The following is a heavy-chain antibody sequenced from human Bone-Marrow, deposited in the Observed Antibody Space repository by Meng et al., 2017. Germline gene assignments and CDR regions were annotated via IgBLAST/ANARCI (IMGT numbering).Heavy chain of an antibody. V-gene: IGHV3-21*01. Sequence: GGSLRLSCAASGFTFSSYSMNWVRQAPGKGLEWVSSISSSSSYIYYADSVKGRFTISRDNAKNSLYLQMNSLRVEDTAVYYCAREGYCANEICNPLYGMDVWGQGTTVTVSS. CDR3: AREGYCANEICNPLYGMDV. CDR1: GFTFSSYS. CDR2: ISSSSSYI. D-gene: IGHD2-8*01. J-gene: IGHJ6*02.